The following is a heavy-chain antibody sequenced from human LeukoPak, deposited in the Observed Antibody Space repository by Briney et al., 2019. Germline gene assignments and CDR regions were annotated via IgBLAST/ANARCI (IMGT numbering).Heavy chain of an antibody. Sequence: GGSLRLSCAASKFTFSTFSMSWVRQAPGKGLEWVSSISGSGGYTYYADSVKGRFIISRDNSKNTLYLQMNSLRTADTALYYCAKPRGSYDAFDVWGQGTMVTVSS. CDR2: ISGSGGYT. CDR3: AKPRGSYDAFDV. D-gene: IGHD1-26*01. J-gene: IGHJ3*01. CDR1: KFTFSTFS. V-gene: IGHV3-23*01.